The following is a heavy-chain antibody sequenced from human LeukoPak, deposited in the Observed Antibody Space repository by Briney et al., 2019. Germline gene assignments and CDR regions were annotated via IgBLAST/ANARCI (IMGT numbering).Heavy chain of an antibody. D-gene: IGHD4-17*01. CDR2: ISSSGGDT. CDR3: AKDPMTTVTTGWL. J-gene: IGHJ4*02. Sequence: PGGSLRLSCAASGFTFSTSAMSWVRQAPGKGLEWVSGISSSGGDTPYADSVKGRFTISRDNSKNTLYLQMNSLRAEDTAVYYCAKDPMTTVTTGWLWGQGTLVTVSS. CDR1: GFTFSTSA. V-gene: IGHV3-23*01.